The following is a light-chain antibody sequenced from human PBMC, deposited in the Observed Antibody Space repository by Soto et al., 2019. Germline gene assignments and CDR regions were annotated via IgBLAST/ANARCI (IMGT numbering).Light chain of an antibody. J-gene: IGKJ4*01. CDR3: QQYGSSRVT. CDR2: GAS. V-gene: IGKV3-20*01. CDR1: QSVSSSY. Sequence: EIVLTQSPATLSLSPGETATLSCRASQSVSSSYLAWYQQKPGQAPRLLIYGASSRATGIPDRFSGSGSGTDFTLTISRLEPEDFAVYYCQQYGSSRVTFGGGTKVEIK.